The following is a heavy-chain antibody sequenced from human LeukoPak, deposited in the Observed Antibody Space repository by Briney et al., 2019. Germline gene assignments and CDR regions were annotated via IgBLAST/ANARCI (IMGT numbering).Heavy chain of an antibody. D-gene: IGHD6-19*01. CDR2: INHSGST. J-gene: IGHJ4*02. V-gene: IGHV4-34*01. Sequence: SETLSLTCAVYGGSFSGYYWSWIRQPPGKGLEWIGEINHSGSTNYNPSLKSRVTISVDTSKNQFSLKLSSVTAADTAVYYCATLTTGSGWSNYYFDYWGQGILVTVSS. CDR1: GGSFSGYY. CDR3: ATLTTGSGWSNYYFDY.